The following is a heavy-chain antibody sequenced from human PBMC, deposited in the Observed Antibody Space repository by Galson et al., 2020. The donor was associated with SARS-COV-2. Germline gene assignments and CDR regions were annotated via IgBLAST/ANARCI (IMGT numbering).Heavy chain of an antibody. CDR2: IWYDGSNK. J-gene: IGHJ4*02. D-gene: IGHD4-17*01. V-gene: IGHV3-33*01. CDR3: ASESVTTGRSIDY. Sequence: GESLKISCAASGFTFSNYGMHWVRQAPGKGLEWVAVIWYDGSNKYYADSVKGRFTISRDNSKNTLYLQMNSLRAEDTAVYYCASESVTTGRSIDYWGQGTLVTVSS. CDR1: GFTFSNYG.